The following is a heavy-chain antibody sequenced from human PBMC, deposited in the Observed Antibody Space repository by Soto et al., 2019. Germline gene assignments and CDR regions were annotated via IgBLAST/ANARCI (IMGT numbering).Heavy chain of an antibody. CDR1: GFTFSSYG. V-gene: IGHV3-33*01. D-gene: IGHD3-22*01. J-gene: IGHJ6*02. CDR3: ARDYYDSSGYYSNYGMDV. CDR2: IWYDGSNK. Sequence: GGSLRLSCAASGFTFSSYGMHWVRQAPGKGLEWVAVIWYDGSNKYYADSVKGRFTISRDNSKNTLYLQMNSLRAEDTAVYYCARDYYDSSGYYSNYGMDVWGQGTTVTVSS.